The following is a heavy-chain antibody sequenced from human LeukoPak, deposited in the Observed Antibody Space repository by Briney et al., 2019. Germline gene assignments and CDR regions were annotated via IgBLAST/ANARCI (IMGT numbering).Heavy chain of an antibody. CDR1: GFTFSNAW. CDR2: IKSKTEGGTT. D-gene: IGHD3-22*01. Sequence: PGGSLRLSCAASGFTFSNAWMSWVRQAPGKGLEWVGRIKSKTEGGTTDYPAPVKGRFTISRDDSKNTLFLQMNSLKTEDTAVYYCSTEYYYDSSGYYYRDYWGQGTLATVSS. CDR3: STEYYYDSSGYYYRDY. J-gene: IGHJ4*02. V-gene: IGHV3-15*01.